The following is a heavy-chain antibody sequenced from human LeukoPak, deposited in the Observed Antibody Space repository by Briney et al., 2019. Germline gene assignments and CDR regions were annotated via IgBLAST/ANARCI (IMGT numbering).Heavy chain of an antibody. D-gene: IGHD6-6*01. J-gene: IGHJ4*02. CDR3: ARGFGSSSYYFDY. CDR2: IHDSGST. V-gene: IGHV4-59*08. CDR1: GASISSYY. Sequence: SETLSLTCTVSGASISSYYWSWIRQPPGKRLEWIGYIHDSGSTNYNPSLKSRVTISVDTSKKQFSLKLSSVTAADTAVYYCARGFGSSSYYFDYWGQGTLVTASS.